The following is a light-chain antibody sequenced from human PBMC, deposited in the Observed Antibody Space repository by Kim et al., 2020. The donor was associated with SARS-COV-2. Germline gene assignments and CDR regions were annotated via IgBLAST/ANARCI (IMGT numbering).Light chain of an antibody. Sequence: PGQAASITCSGDKLGNQYASWYQQKPGQSPVLFIYQDEKRPSGIPERFSGSNSGNSATLTISGTQAMDEADYFCLAWDSSSGSYVFGPGTKVTVL. CDR1: KLGNQY. V-gene: IGLV3-1*01. J-gene: IGLJ1*01. CDR3: LAWDSSSGSYV. CDR2: QDE.